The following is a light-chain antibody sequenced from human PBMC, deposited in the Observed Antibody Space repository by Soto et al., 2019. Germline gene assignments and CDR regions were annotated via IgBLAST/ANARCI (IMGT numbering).Light chain of an antibody. J-gene: IGKJ4*01. CDR3: QQYNDWPLT. CDR1: ERLSNN. Sequence: IAFTQSPYTVSVSPGERATLSCRASERLSNNLAWYQQKPGQVPRLLIYGAATRATGIPDRFTGKGYGREFTLTISSLQSEDSSVYYCQQYNDWPLTFGGGTKVDIK. CDR2: GAA. V-gene: IGKV3-15*01.